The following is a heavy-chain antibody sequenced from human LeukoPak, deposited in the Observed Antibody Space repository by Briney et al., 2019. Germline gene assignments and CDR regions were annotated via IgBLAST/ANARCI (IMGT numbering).Heavy chain of an antibody. D-gene: IGHD6-19*01. Sequence: GGSLRLSCAASGFTFSSYWMSWVRQAPGKGLEWVANIKQDGSEKYYVDSVKGRFTISGDNAKNSLYLQMNSLRAEDTAVYYCAIQGRRYSSGWVPFDYWGQGTLVTVSS. CDR2: IKQDGSEK. J-gene: IGHJ4*02. CDR3: AIQGRRYSSGWVPFDY. CDR1: GFTFSSYW. V-gene: IGHV3-7*01.